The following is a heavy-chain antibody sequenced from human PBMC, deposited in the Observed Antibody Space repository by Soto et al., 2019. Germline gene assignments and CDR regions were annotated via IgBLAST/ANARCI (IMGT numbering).Heavy chain of an antibody. CDR1: GGSISSGGFY. V-gene: IGHV4-30-4*08. D-gene: IGHD5-18*01. CDR3: ARGQRDSAMGHFDH. Sequence: SETLSLTCTVSGGSISSGGFYWSWIRQHPGKGLEWIGYIYYSGSTYYNPSLKSRVTISVDTSKNHFSLSLTSVTAADTAVYYCARGQRDSAMGHFDHWGQGILVTVSS. CDR2: IYYSGST. J-gene: IGHJ4*02.